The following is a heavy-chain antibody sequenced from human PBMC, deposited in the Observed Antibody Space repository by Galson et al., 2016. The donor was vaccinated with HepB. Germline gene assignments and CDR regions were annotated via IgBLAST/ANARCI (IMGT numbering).Heavy chain of an antibody. Sequence: SVKVSCKASGYTFTNYAMNWVRQAPGQGLEWMGWINTNTGKPTYAQGFTGRFVFSLDTSVSTAYLQISSLKAEYTAVYYCARDQSGHCSSSSCYSVHGMDVWGQGTTVTVSS. V-gene: IGHV7-4-1*02. J-gene: IGHJ6*02. D-gene: IGHD2-2*01. CDR1: GYTFTNYA. CDR2: INTNTGKP. CDR3: ARDQSGHCSSSSCYSVHGMDV.